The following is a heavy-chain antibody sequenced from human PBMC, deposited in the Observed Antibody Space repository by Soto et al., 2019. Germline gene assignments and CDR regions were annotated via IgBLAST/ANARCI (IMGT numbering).Heavy chain of an antibody. CDR3: ARARYCSGGSCYSLDY. Sequence: QVQLVESGVGVVQPGRSLRLSCAASGFTFSSYGMHWVRQAPGKGLEWVAVIWYDGSNKYYADSVKGRFTISRDNSKNTLYLQMNSLRAEDTAVYYCARARYCSGGSCYSLDYWGQGTLVTVSS. J-gene: IGHJ4*02. D-gene: IGHD2-15*01. V-gene: IGHV3-33*01. CDR1: GFTFSSYG. CDR2: IWYDGSNK.